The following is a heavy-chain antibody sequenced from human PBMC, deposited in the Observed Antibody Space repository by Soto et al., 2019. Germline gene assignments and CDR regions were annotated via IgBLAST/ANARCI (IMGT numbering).Heavy chain of an antibody. D-gene: IGHD2-15*01. CDR1: GFPFSSRA. V-gene: IGHV3-23*01. J-gene: IGHJ5*02. CDR3: AEWARYCSGADCRA. Sequence: EVQLLESGGGLVQPGGSLRLSCAASGFPFSSRAMSWVRQAPGKGLEWVSAISGSGTITYYADSVKRRFTISRDTSKNTLYLQMNSLRADDTAVYYCAEWARYCSGADCRAWGQGTLVTVSS. CDR2: ISGSGTIT.